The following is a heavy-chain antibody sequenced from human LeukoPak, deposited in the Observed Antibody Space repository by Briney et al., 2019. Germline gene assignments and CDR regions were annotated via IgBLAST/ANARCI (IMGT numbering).Heavy chain of an antibody. CDR2: IIPIFGTA. J-gene: IGHJ4*02. D-gene: IGHD4-11*01. Sequence: ASVKVSCKASGGTFSIYAISWVRQAPGQGLEWMGGIIPIFGTANYAQKFQGRVTITTDESTSTAYMELSSLRSEDTAVYYCARRGLTVTTPFDYWGQGTLVTLSS. CDR3: ARRGLTVTTPFDY. CDR1: GGTFSIYA. V-gene: IGHV1-69*05.